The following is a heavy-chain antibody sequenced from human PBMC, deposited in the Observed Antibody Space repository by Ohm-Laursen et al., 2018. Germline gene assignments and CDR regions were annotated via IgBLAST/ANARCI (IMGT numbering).Heavy chain of an antibody. CDR1: GFTFSSYA. J-gene: IGHJ4*02. CDR2: LSGSGHDT. CDR3: AKTQYFSRGSCDFDY. Sequence: SLRLSCAASGFTFSSYAMSWVRQAPEKGLEWVSGLSGSGHDTYYTDSVKGRFTISRDNSKNTLYLQMNGLRAEDTAVYYCAKTQYFSRGSCDFDYWGQGTLVTVSS. V-gene: IGHV3-23*01. D-gene: IGHD2-15*01.